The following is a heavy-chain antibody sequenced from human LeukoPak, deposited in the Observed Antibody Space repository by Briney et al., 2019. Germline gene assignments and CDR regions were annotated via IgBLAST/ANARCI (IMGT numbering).Heavy chain of an antibody. D-gene: IGHD3-22*01. V-gene: IGHV1-2*06. CDR2: INPNSGGT. J-gene: IGHJ3*02. CDR3: ARVPRETKYYYDSSGYLQGAFDI. CDR1: GYTFTGYY. Sequence: ASVKVSCKASGYTFTGYYMHWVRQAPGQGLEWMGRINPNSGGTNYAQKFQGRVTTTRDTSISTAYMELSRLRSDDTAVYYCARVPRETKYYYDSSGYLQGAFDIWGQGTMVTVSS.